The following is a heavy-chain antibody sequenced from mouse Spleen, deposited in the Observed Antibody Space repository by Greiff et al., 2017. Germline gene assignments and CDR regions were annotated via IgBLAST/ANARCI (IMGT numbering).Heavy chain of an antibody. Sequence: LVESGAELARPGASVKMSCKASGYTFTSYTMHWVKQRPGQGLEWIGYINPSSGYTKYNQKFKGKAKLTAVTSASTAYMELSSLTNEDSAVYYCTRGYDYEGFDYWGQGTTLTVSS. V-gene: IGHV1-4*01. CDR1: GYTFTSYT. CDR2: INPSSGYT. J-gene: IGHJ2*01. CDR3: TRGYDYEGFDY. D-gene: IGHD2-4*01.